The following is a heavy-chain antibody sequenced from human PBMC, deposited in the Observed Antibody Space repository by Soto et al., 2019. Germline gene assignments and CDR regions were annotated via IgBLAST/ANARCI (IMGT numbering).Heavy chain of an antibody. J-gene: IGHJ4*02. CDR3: AKGSGSRRYYFDY. CDR1: GFTFSSYA. D-gene: IGHD3-10*01. V-gene: IGHV3-23*01. Sequence: PGGSLRLSCAASGFTFSSYAMSWVRQAPGKGLEWVSAISGSGGSTYYADSVKGRFTISRDNSKNTLYLQMNSLRAEDTAVYYWAKGSGSRRYYFDYWGQGTLVTVSS. CDR2: ISGSGGST.